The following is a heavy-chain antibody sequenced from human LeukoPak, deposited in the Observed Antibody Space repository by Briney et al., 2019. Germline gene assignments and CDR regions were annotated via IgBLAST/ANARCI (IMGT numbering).Heavy chain of an antibody. V-gene: IGHV3-33*01. Sequence: GGSLRLSCAASRFTVTDYGMHWVRQPPGKGLEWVALIWYDGSGKYYADSVKGRFTISRDNSKNTLYLQMNSLRAEDTAVYYCARDWCGGGSCYYFDHWGQGTLVTVSS. J-gene: IGHJ4*02. CDR1: RFTVTDYG. CDR2: IWYDGSGK. CDR3: ARDWCGGGSCYYFDH. D-gene: IGHD2-15*01.